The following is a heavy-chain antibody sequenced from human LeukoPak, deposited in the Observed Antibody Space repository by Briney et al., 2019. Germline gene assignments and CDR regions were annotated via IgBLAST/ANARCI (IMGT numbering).Heavy chain of an antibody. CDR2: ISYDGSNK. J-gene: IGHJ4*02. CDR1: GFTFSSYA. Sequence: PGGSLRLSCAASGFTFSSYAMHWVRQAPGKGLEWVAVISYDGSNKYYADSVKGRFTISRDNSKNTLYLQMNSLRAEDTAVYYCARASNDYGDYDYWGQGTLVTVSS. D-gene: IGHD4-17*01. V-gene: IGHV3-30*04. CDR3: ARASNDYGDYDY.